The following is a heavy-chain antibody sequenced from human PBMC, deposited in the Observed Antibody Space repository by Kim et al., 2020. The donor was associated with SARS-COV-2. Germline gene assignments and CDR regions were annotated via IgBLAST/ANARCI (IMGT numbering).Heavy chain of an antibody. CDR2: SQM. Sequence: SQMCQADSEKGRLPIARDNSKNTLFLQLNSLRAEDTAVYYCARDLLGSIDYWGQGTLVTVSS. CDR3: ARDLLGSIDY. D-gene: IGHD1-1*01. J-gene: IGHJ4*02. V-gene: IGHV3-30*07.